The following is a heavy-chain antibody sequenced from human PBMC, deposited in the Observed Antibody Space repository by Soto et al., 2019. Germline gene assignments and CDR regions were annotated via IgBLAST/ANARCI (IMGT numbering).Heavy chain of an antibody. D-gene: IGHD1-1*01. V-gene: IGHV3-64*04. CDR3: AKEKTGTSVFCGMDV. J-gene: IGHJ6*02. CDR2: ISSNGGST. CDR1: GFTFSSYS. Sequence: GGSLRLSCSASGFTFSSYSMHWVRQAPGKGLEYVSAISSNGGSTYYADTVKGRFTISRDNSKNTLYLQMNSLRAEDTAVYYCAKEKTGTSVFCGMDVWGQGTTVTVSS.